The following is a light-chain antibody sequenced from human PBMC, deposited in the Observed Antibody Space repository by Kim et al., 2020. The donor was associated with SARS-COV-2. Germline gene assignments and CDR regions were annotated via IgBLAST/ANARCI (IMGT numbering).Light chain of an antibody. Sequence: ATINCKSSQSVLDSSNNKNRLAWYQQKAGQTPKLLIYWAAARESGVPDRFSGSGSGTDFTLTISSLQAEDVAIYYCQQSSDTTWTFGRGTKVDIK. CDR1: QSVLDSSNNKNR. CDR2: WAA. CDR3: QQSSDTTWT. V-gene: IGKV4-1*01. J-gene: IGKJ1*01.